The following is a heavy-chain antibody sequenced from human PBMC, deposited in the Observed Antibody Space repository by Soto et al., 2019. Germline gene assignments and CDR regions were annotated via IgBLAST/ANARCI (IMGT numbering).Heavy chain of an antibody. CDR2: ISYSGNT. J-gene: IGHJ4*02. D-gene: IGHD3-22*01. V-gene: IGHV4-59*08. Sequence: SETLSLTCTVSGGSISSYYWSWIRQPPGKGLEWIGYISYSGNTNYNPSLKSRVTISVDTSKNQFSLKVSSVTAADTAVYYCARRRHYYDSSGSSRYFDSWGQGTLVIVSS. CDR1: GGSISSYY. CDR3: ARRRHYYDSSGSSRYFDS.